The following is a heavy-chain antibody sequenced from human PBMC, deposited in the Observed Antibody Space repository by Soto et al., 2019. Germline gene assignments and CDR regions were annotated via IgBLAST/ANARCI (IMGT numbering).Heavy chain of an antibody. CDR1: GYTFTNFA. Sequence: ASVNVSCQTSGYTFTNFALSCVRQAPGQGLEWIGFVSANNGFTHFAQKFQGRVSVKTDTSTSTVYLDLRSLSSDDTAVYYCARGGAARHLDSWGQGTPVTFSS. V-gene: IGHV1-18*01. CDR2: VSANNGFT. CDR3: ARGGAARHLDS. J-gene: IGHJ5*01. D-gene: IGHD6-6*01.